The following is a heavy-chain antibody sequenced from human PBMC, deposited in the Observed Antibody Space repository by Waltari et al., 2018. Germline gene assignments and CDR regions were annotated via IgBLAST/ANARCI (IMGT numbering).Heavy chain of an antibody. CDR1: GYTFTGYY. V-gene: IGHV1-2*02. Sequence: QVQLVQSGAEVKKPGASVKVSCKASGYTFTGYYMHWVRHAPGQGLEWLGWINPNSGCTKYAQKFQGRVTMTRDTSISTAYMELSRLRSDDTAVYYCARYDSSGYYNYYYGMDVWGQGTTVTVSS. D-gene: IGHD3-22*01. CDR2: INPNSGCT. CDR3: ARYDSSGYYNYYYGMDV. J-gene: IGHJ6*02.